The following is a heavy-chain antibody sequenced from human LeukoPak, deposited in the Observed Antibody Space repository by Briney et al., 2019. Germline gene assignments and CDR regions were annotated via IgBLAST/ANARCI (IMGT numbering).Heavy chain of an antibody. CDR2: ISGSGGST. CDR1: GFTFSSYG. J-gene: IGHJ4*02. CDR3: AKERRYSSGWTPLFDY. D-gene: IGHD6-19*01. Sequence: GGSLRLSCAASGFTFSSYGMSWVRQAPGKGLEWVSAISGSGGSTYYADSVKGRFTISRDNSKNTLYLQMNSLRAEDTAVYYCAKERRYSSGWTPLFDYWGQGTLVTVSS. V-gene: IGHV3-23*01.